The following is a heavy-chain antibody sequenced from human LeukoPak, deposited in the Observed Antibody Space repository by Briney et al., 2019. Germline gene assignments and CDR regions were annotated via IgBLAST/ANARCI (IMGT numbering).Heavy chain of an antibody. Sequence: SETLSLTCTVSGGSISSYYWSWIRQHPGKGLEWIGYIYYSGSTYYNPSLKSRVTISVDTSKNQFSLKLSSVTAADTAVYYCARGFGIQLWLPTFDYWGQGTLVTVSS. D-gene: IGHD5-18*01. CDR2: IYYSGST. CDR3: ARGFGIQLWLPTFDY. CDR1: GGSISSYY. V-gene: IGHV4-59*06. J-gene: IGHJ4*02.